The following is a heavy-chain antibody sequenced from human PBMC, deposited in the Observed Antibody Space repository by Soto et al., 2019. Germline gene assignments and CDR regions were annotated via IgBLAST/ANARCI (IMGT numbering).Heavy chain of an antibody. CDR2: ISGSGGST. V-gene: IGHV3-23*01. CDR3: AKGREVHRLWIRYFDCLLGMAV. CDR1: GFTFSIYA. J-gene: IGHJ6*03. D-gene: IGHD3-9*01. Sequence: PGGSLRLSCAASGFTFSIYAMSWVRQAPGKGLEWVSAISGSGGSTYYADSVKGRFTISRDNSKNTLYLQMNSLRAEDTAVYYCAKGREVHRLWIRYFDCLLGMAVWGKGTTVTVSS.